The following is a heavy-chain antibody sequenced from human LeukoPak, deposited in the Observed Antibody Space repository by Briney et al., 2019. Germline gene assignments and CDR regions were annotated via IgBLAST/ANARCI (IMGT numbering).Heavy chain of an antibody. D-gene: IGHD3-22*01. V-gene: IGHV1-46*01. CDR2: INPSGGST. CDR3: IYDSSGYYYDY. Sequence: ASVKVSCKASGYTFTSYYMHWVRQAPGQGLEWMGIINPSGGSTSYAQKFQGRVTMTRDTSTSTVYMELSSLRSEDTAVYYCIYDSSGYYYDYWGLGTLVTVSS. J-gene: IGHJ4*02. CDR1: GYTFTSYY.